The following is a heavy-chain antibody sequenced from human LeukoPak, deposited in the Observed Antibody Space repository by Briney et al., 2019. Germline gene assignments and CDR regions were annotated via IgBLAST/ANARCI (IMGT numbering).Heavy chain of an antibody. J-gene: IGHJ5*02. CDR3: ARSIPHQLLWFGELHNWFDP. Sequence: SETLSLTCTVSGGSISSSSDYWGWVRQPPGKGREWIGSSYYSGSTYYNPSLKSRVTISVDTSKNQFSLKLSSVTAADTAVYYCARSIPHQLLWFGELHNWFDPWGQGTLVTVSS. D-gene: IGHD3-10*01. V-gene: IGHV4-39*01. CDR2: SYYSGST. CDR1: GGSISSSSDY.